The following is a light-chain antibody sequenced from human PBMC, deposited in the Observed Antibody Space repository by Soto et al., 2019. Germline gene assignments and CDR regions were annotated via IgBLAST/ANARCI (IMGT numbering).Light chain of an antibody. Sequence: QSALTQPPSASGSPGQSVTISCTGSNVGEYDYVSWYQQHPGNAPKLMIHEVTKRPSGVPDRFSGSKSGNTASLTVSGLQAEEEADYYFRSFAGSSIWVFGGGTKLTVL. CDR2: EVT. CDR1: NVGEYDY. J-gene: IGLJ3*02. V-gene: IGLV2-8*01. CDR3: RSFAGSSIWV.